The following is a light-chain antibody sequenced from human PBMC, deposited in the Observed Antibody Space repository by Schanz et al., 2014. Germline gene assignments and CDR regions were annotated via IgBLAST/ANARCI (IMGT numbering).Light chain of an antibody. J-gene: IGLJ1*01. Sequence: QSALTQPASVSGSPGQSITISCTGTSSDIGSYNLVSWYRQHPGKAPKLIIYEASKRPSGVSNRFSGSKSVNTASLTISGLQAEDEADYYCCSSYATGGTFSYVFGTGTKVTVL. CDR2: EAS. CDR3: CSSYATGGTFSYV. V-gene: IGLV2-23*02. CDR1: SSDIGSYNL.